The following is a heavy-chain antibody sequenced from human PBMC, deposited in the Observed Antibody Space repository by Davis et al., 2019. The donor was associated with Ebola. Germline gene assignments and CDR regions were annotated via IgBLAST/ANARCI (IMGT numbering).Heavy chain of an antibody. Sequence: GESLKISCAASGITFSTYAMSWVRQAPGKGLEWVSRIIGSGDITHYADSVKGRFTISRDNSKDTLYLQMNSLRAEDTAVYYCAKSDCGTGDCKLLNFWGQGIMVAVSS. V-gene: IGHV3-23*01. J-gene: IGHJ3*01. D-gene: IGHD2-21*01. CDR3: AKSDCGTGDCKLLNF. CDR1: GITFSTYA. CDR2: IIGSGDIT.